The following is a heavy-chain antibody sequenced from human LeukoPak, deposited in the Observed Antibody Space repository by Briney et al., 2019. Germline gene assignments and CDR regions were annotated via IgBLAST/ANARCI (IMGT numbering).Heavy chain of an antibody. J-gene: IGHJ4*02. CDR2: ISGSGGIT. Sequence: GGSLRLSCAASGFTFSSYAMSWVRQAPGKGLEWVSAISGSGGITYYADSVKGRFTISRDNSKNTLYLQMNSLRAEDTAVYYCAKDIRVLTAGIFGVPSRSAFDYWGQGTLVTVSS. CDR1: GFTFSSYA. CDR3: AKDIRVLTAGIFGVPSRSAFDY. V-gene: IGHV3-23*01. D-gene: IGHD3-3*01.